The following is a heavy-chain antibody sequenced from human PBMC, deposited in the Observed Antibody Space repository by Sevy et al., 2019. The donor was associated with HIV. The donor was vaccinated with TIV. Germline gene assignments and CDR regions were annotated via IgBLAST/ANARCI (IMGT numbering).Heavy chain of an antibody. D-gene: IGHD3-3*01. CDR2: ISGDSSYI. CDR1: GFTFNIYS. Sequence: GGSLRLSCAASGFTFNIYSMNWVRQAPGKGLEWVSSISGDSSYIFYADSLMGRFTISRDNAKNSLYLQMSSLRVEDTAVYYCARWRGDPRADSFDYWGQGTLVTVSS. J-gene: IGHJ4*02. V-gene: IGHV3-21*01. CDR3: ARWRGDPRADSFDY.